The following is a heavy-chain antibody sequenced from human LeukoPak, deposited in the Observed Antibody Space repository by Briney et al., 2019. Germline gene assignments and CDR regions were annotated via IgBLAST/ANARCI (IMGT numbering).Heavy chain of an antibody. CDR3: ARGIPAAGFTNWFDP. CDR2: IYTSGST. Sequence: SETLSLTCTVCGGSISSYYWSWIRQPAGKGLEWIGRIYTSGSTNYNPSLKSRVTMSVDTSKNQFSLKLSSVTAADTAVYYCARGIPAAGFTNWFDPWGQGTLVTVSS. D-gene: IGHD6-13*01. J-gene: IGHJ5*02. V-gene: IGHV4-4*07. CDR1: GGSISSYY.